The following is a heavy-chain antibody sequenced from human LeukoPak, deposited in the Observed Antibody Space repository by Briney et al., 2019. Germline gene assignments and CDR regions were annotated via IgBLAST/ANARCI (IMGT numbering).Heavy chain of an antibody. Sequence: SQTLSLTCAISGDSVSSNTAAWYWIRQSPSRGLEWLGRTYYRSRWYYEYAVSVRSRITINADTPKNHFSLQLNSVTPDDTAVYYCARDPSGDQGLDSWGQGTLVTVSS. V-gene: IGHV6-1*01. CDR3: ARDPSGDQGLDS. J-gene: IGHJ4*02. D-gene: IGHD3-10*01. CDR2: TYYRSRWYY. CDR1: GDSVSSNTAA.